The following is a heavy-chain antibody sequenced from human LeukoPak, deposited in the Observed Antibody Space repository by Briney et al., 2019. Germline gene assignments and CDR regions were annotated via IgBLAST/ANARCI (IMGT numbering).Heavy chain of an antibody. Sequence: GASVKVSCKASGYTFTGYYMHWVRQAPGQGLEWMGWINPNSSGTNYAQKFQGRVTMTRDTSISTAYMELSRLRSDDTAVYYCAREGYCSSTSCYKGWCGPWGQGTLVTVSS. V-gene: IGHV1-2*02. J-gene: IGHJ5*02. CDR3: AREGYCSSTSCYKGWCGP. D-gene: IGHD2-2*02. CDR1: GYTFTGYY. CDR2: INPNSSGT.